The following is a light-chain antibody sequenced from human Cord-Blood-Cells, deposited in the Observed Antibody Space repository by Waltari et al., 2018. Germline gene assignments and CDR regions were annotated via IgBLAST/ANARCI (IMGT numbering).Light chain of an antibody. Sequence: DIQMTQSPSSLSASVGDRVTITCRASQIISSYLNWYQQKPGKVPKLLIYAASSLQSGVPSRFSGSGSGTDFTLTISSLQPEDFATYYCQQSYSTPWTFGQGTKVEIK. CDR1: QIISSY. J-gene: IGKJ1*01. CDR2: AAS. CDR3: QQSYSTPWT. V-gene: IGKV1-39*01.